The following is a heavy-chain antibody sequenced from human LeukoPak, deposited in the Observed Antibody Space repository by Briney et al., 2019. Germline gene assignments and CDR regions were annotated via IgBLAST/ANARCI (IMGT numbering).Heavy chain of an antibody. CDR2: IYYSGST. CDR3: RSVWSSSWWDGMDV. Sequence: SETLSLTCTVSGGSISSSSYYWGWIRQPPGKGLEWIGSIYYSGSTYYNPSLKSRVTISVDTSKNQFSLKLSSVTAADTAVYYCRSVWSSSWWDGMDVWGQGTTVTVSS. J-gene: IGHJ6*02. D-gene: IGHD6-13*01. CDR1: GGSISSSSYY. V-gene: IGHV4-39*07.